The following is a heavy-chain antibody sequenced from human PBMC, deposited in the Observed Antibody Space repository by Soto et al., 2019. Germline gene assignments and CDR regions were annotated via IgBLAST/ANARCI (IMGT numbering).Heavy chain of an antibody. V-gene: IGHV3-30-3*01. Sequence: QVQLVESGGGVVQPGRSLRLSCVASGFTFSSYAMHWVRQAPGKGLEWVAVISYDGSNKYYADSVKGRFTISRDNSKNTLYLQMNSLRAEDTAVYYCARGDPPFVPTWGQGTLVTVSS. CDR2: ISYDGSNK. J-gene: IGHJ4*02. CDR1: GFTFSSYA. CDR3: ARGDPPFVPT.